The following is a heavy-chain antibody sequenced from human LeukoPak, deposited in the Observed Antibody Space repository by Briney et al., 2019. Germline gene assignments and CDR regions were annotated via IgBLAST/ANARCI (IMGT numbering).Heavy chain of an antibody. CDR1: GGSISSSSYY. CDR2: IYYSGST. V-gene: IGHV4-39*01. D-gene: IGHD2-2*01. CDR3: ARNLKYCSSTSCYHGSFDY. J-gene: IGHJ4*02. Sequence: SETLSLTCTVSGGSISSSSYYWGWIRQPPGKGLEWIGSIYYSGSTYYNPSLKSRVTISVDTSKNQFSLKLSSVTAADTAVYYCARNLKYCSSTSCYHGSFDYWGQGTLVTASS.